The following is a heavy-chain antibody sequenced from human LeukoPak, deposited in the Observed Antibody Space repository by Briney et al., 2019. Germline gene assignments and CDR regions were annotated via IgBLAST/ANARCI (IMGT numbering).Heavy chain of an antibody. CDR2: ISDSGGRT. D-gene: IGHD3-22*01. CDR3: AKRGVVIRVILVGFHKEAYYFDS. J-gene: IGHJ4*02. Sequence: GGSLRLSCAVSGITLSNYGMSWVRQAPGKGLEWVAGISDSGGRTNYTDYVKGRFTISRDNPKNTLYLQMNSLRAEDMAVYFCAKRGVVIRVILVGFHKEAYYFDSWGQGALVTVSS. CDR1: GITLSNYG. V-gene: IGHV3-23*01.